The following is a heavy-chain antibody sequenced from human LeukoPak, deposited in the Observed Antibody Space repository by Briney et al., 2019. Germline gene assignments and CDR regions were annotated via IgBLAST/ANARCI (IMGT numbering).Heavy chain of an antibody. V-gene: IGHV4-61*01. CDR3: ARAGTRFVTAMVSGWFDP. J-gene: IGHJ5*02. CDR2: IYYSGST. Sequence: PSETLSLTCTVSGYSISSGYYWSWMRQPPGKGLEWIGYIYYSGSTNYNPSLKSRVTISVDTSKNQFSLKLSSVTAADTAVYYCARAGTRFVTAMVSGWFDPWGQGTLVTVSS. CDR1: GYSISSGYY. D-gene: IGHD5-18*01.